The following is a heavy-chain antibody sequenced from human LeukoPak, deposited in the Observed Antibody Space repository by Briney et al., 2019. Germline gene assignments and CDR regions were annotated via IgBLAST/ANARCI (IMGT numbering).Heavy chain of an antibody. CDR1: GFTFNDYA. J-gene: IGHJ4*02. CDR2: ISYDGSNK. V-gene: IGHV3-30-3*01. Sequence: PGGSLRLSCAASGFTFNDYAMHWVRQAPGKGLEWVAVISYDGSNKYYADSVKGRFTISRDNSKNTLYLQMNSLRAEDTAVYYCARDDWELLFYFDYWGQGTLVTVSS. CDR3: ARDDWELLFYFDY. D-gene: IGHD1-26*01.